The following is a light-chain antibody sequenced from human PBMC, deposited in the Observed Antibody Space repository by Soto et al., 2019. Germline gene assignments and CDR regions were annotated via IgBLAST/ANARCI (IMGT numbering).Light chain of an antibody. CDR2: DAS. V-gene: IGKV3-11*01. CDR1: QSVSIY. Sequence: EIVLAQSPATLSLSPGERATLSCRASQSVSIYLAWYQQKPGQAPRLLIYDASNRATGIPARFSGSGSGTDFTLTITSLDPEDFAVYYCQQRSYWPLTFGQGTRLEIK. J-gene: IGKJ5*01. CDR3: QQRSYWPLT.